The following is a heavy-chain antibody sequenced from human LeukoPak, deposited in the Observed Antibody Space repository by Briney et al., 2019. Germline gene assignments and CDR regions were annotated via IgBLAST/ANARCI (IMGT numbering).Heavy chain of an antibody. Sequence: PGGSLRLSCAASGFTFSSYAMSWVRQAPGKGLEWVSAISGSGGSTYYADSVKGRFTISRDNSKNTLYLQMNSLRAEDTAVYYCARDFAESGSYYRYEFDYWGQGTLVTVSS. D-gene: IGHD1-26*01. J-gene: IGHJ4*02. CDR2: ISGSGGST. V-gene: IGHV3-23*01. CDR1: GFTFSSYA. CDR3: ARDFAESGSYYRYEFDY.